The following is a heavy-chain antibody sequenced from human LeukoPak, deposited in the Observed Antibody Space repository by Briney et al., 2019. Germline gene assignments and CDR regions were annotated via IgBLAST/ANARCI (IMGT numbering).Heavy chain of an antibody. CDR1: GFTFTLYR. CDR2: IKEDGSAT. CDR3: YRASTGCLAFDS. V-gene: IGHV3-7*02. J-gene: IGHJ4*02. Sequence: GGSLRLSCAASGFTFTLYRMTCVRQAPGKGPEWVANIKEDGSATYYVDSVKGRFTISRDNAKKSLYLQMNSLRAEDTAVYYWYRASTGCLAFDSWGQGTLVTVSS. D-gene: IGHD6-25*01.